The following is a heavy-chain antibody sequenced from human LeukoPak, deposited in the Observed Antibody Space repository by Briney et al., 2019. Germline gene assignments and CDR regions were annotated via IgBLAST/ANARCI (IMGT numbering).Heavy chain of an antibody. Sequence: GGSLRLSCAASGFTFSSYGMHWVRQAPGKGLEWVAVISYDGSNKYYADSVKGRFTISRDNSKITLYLQMNSLRAEDTAVYYCAKVSVTMVRGVDVDYWGQGTLVTVSS. V-gene: IGHV3-30*18. D-gene: IGHD3-10*01. J-gene: IGHJ4*02. CDR1: GFTFSSYG. CDR2: ISYDGSNK. CDR3: AKVSVTMVRGVDVDY.